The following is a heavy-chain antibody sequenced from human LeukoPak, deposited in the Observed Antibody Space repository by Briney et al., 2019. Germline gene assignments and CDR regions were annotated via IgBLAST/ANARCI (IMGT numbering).Heavy chain of an antibody. CDR2: INRAGTTE. V-gene: IGHV3-48*03. CDR3: ARGEQLNYFAY. Sequence: PGGSLRLSYAASGFSFSSYEMSWVRQAPGKGLEWVSYINRAGTTEEYADSVKGRFTISRDNAKNSLYLQMYSLRAEDTAVYYCARGEQLNYFAYWGQGTLVTVSS. D-gene: IGHD1/OR15-1a*01. CDR1: GFSFSSYE. J-gene: IGHJ4*02.